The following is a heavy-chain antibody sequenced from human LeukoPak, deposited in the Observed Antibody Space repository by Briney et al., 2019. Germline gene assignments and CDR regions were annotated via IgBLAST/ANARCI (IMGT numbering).Heavy chain of an antibody. D-gene: IGHD3-3*01. CDR2: INPNSGGT. Sequence: ASVKVSCKASGYTFTGYYMHWVRQAPGQGLEWMGWINPNSGGTNYAQKFQGRVTMTRDTSISTAYMELSRLRSDDTAVYYCARELPGRFLEWLSPGNFDYWGQGTLVTVSS. CDR1: GYTFTGYY. J-gene: IGHJ4*02. CDR3: ARELPGRFLEWLSPGNFDY. V-gene: IGHV1-2*02.